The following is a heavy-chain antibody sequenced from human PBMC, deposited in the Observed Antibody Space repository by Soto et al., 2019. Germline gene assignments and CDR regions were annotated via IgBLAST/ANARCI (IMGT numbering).Heavy chain of an antibody. CDR1: GFTFSSYA. CDR3: AKFPVRGSRGATAFDY. D-gene: IGHD1-26*01. J-gene: IGHJ4*02. CDR2: ISGSGGST. Sequence: GGSLRLSCAASGFTFSSYAMSWVRQAPGKGLEWVSAISGSGGSTYYADSVKGRFTISRDNSKNTLYLQMNSLRAEDTAVYYCAKFPVRGSRGATAFDYWGQGTLVTVSS. V-gene: IGHV3-23*01.